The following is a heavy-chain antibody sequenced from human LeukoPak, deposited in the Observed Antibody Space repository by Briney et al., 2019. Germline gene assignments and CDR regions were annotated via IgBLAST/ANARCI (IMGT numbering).Heavy chain of an antibody. D-gene: IGHD4-11*01. Sequence: PGGSLRLSCAASGFTFSSYSMNWVRQAPGKGLEWVSSISSSSNYINYADSVKGRFTISRDNAKNSLYLQMNSLRAEDTAVYYCARRHDYSNYPDYWGQGTLVTVSS. J-gene: IGHJ4*02. CDR2: ISSSSNYI. V-gene: IGHV3-21*01. CDR3: ARRHDYSNYPDY. CDR1: GFTFSSYS.